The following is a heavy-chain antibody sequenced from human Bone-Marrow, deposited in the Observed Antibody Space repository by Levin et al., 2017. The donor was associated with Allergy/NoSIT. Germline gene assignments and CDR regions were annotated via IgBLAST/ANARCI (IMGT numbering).Heavy chain of an antibody. CDR2: ITGSGGNT. D-gene: IGHD3-9*01. CDR1: GFTFSIYA. CDR3: AKCRSYYDILSGSEYFQH. Sequence: GESLKISCAASGFTFSIYALTWVRQAPGKGLEWVSGITGSGGNTYYADSVKGRFTISRDNPKNTLFLQMNSLRAEDTAVYYCAKCRSYYDILSGSEYFQHWGQGTLVTVSS. V-gene: IGHV3-23*01. J-gene: IGHJ1*01.